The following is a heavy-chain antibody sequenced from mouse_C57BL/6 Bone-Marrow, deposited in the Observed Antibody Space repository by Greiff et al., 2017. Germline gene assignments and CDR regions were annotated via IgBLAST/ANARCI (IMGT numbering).Heavy chain of an antibody. CDR2: ISNGGGST. J-gene: IGHJ1*03. Sequence: EVHLVESGGGLVQPGGSLKLSCAASGFTFSDYYMYWVRQTPEKRLEWVAYISNGGGSTYYPDPVKGRFTISRDNAKNTLYLQMSRLKTEDTAMYYCARPRYGNYWYFDVWGTGTTVTVSS. V-gene: IGHV5-12*01. D-gene: IGHD2-1*01. CDR3: ARPRYGNYWYFDV. CDR1: GFTFSDYY.